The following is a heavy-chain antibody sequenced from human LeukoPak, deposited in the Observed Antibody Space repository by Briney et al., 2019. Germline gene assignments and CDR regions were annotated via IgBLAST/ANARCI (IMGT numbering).Heavy chain of an antibody. Sequence: GGSLRLSCAASGFTFSSYAMHWVRQAPGKGLEWVAVISYDGSNKYYADSVKGRFTISRDNSKNTLYLQMNSLRAKDTAVYYCARDQVAVAIYYMDVWGKGTTVTVSS. CDR2: ISYDGSNK. V-gene: IGHV3-30-3*01. J-gene: IGHJ6*03. CDR1: GFTFSSYA. D-gene: IGHD6-19*01. CDR3: ARDQVAVAIYYMDV.